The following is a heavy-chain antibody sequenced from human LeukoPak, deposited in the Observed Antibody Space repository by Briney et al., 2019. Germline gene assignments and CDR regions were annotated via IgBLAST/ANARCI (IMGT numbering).Heavy chain of an antibody. V-gene: IGHV3-30*18. CDR3: GKGPGYSVYDNLPHH. J-gene: IGHJ5*02. D-gene: IGHD5/OR15-5a*01. Sequence: GGSLRLSCAASGFRFSNYGMHWVRQAPGKGLEWVAVISDDGSKIYYGDSVKGRFTTSRDNSKNTLNLEMNSLRADDSAVYYCGKGPGYSVYDNLPHHWGQGTLVTVSS. CDR1: GFRFSNYG. CDR2: ISDDGSKI.